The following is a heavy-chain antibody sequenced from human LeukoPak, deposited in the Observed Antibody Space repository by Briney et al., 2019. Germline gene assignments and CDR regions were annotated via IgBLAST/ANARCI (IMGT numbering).Heavy chain of an antibody. CDR1: GFNLRTYW. CDR2: INGEGSRI. V-gene: IGHV3-74*01. J-gene: IGHJ6*02. Sequence: QSGGSLRLSCAVTGFNLRTYWIHWVRHSPGRGLEGFARINGEGSRISYADSVRGRFTISRDNAKNTAYLQMNSLRAEDTALYYCARDPGYYYGMDVWGQGTTVVVSS. CDR3: ARDPGYYYGMDV.